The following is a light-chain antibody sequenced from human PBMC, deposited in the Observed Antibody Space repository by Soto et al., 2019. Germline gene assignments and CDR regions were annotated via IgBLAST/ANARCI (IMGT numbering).Light chain of an antibody. CDR3: QQSYSTTIN. CDR2: DAS. J-gene: IGKJ5*01. CDR1: QSVGSW. V-gene: IGKV1-5*01. Sequence: DLHIPQTPSTLSTSVGDKVTITCRASQSVGSWLAWYQQKPGKAPKLLIYDASSLESGVPSRFSGSGSGTDFTLTIRSLQPEDFATYYCQQSYSTTINSGKWTRL.